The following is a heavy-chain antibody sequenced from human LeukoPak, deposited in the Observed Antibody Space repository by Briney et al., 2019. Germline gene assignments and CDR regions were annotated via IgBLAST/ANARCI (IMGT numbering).Heavy chain of an antibody. CDR1: GFTFSSYA. CDR3: AKDLGSGYDGTVIDY. D-gene: IGHD3-10*01. CDR2: ISGSGGST. J-gene: IGHJ4*02. V-gene: IGHV3-23*01. Sequence: GGSLRLSCAASGFTFSSYAMSWVRQAPGKGLEWVSAISGSGGSTYYADSVKGRFTISRDNSKNTLYLQMNSLRAEDTAIYYCAKDLGSGYDGTVIDYWGQGTLVTVSS.